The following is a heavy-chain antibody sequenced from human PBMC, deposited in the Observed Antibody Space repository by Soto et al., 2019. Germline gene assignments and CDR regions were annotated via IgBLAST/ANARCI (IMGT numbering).Heavy chain of an antibody. CDR1: GFTFSTYS. J-gene: IGHJ4*02. CDR2: IRTADNTI. Sequence: EVQLVESGGGLVQPGGSLRLSCAVSGFTFSTYSVNWVRQAPGKGLEWVAYIRTADNTIYYADSVKGRFTISRDYATNSLYLQMRSLRAEDTALYYCARDHHWAVDYWGQGTQVTVSS. CDR3: ARDHHWAVDY. D-gene: IGHD3-16*01. V-gene: IGHV3-48*01.